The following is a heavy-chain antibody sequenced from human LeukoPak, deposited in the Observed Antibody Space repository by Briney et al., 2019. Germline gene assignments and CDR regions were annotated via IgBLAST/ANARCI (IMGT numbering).Heavy chain of an antibody. V-gene: IGHV4-59*01. D-gene: IGHD4-17*01. CDR1: GGSISSYY. CDR3: ASVTAVPYKNDY. J-gene: IGHJ4*02. Sequence: PSETLSLTCTVSGGSISSYYGSWIRQPPGKGLEWIGYMYYSGSTNYSPSLKSRVTISGDTSRKQFSLKLNSVTAADTAVYYCASVTAVPYKNDYWGQGTLVTVSS. CDR2: MYYSGST.